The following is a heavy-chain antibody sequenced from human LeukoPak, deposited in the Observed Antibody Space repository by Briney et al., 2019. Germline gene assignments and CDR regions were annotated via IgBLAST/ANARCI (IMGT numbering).Heavy chain of an antibody. CDR3: TRGTYSDPWSIPYFDY. J-gene: IGHJ4*02. Sequence: QAGGSLRLSCAASGFIFSNYGMSWVRQAPGKGLEWVSAIYSGGTISYADSVKGRFTISRDDSKSTLSRDNSKSTLFLQMNSLRPEDTAIYYCTRGTYSDPWSIPYFDYWGQGTLVTVSP. D-gene: IGHD6-13*01. V-gene: IGHV3-23*05. CDR1: GFIFSNYG. CDR2: IYSGGTI.